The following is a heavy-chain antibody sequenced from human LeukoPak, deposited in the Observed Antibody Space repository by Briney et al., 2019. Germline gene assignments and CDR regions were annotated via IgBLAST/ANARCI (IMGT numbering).Heavy chain of an antibody. CDR2: IYYGGTT. Sequence: PSETLSLTCSVSGDSISSRLYYWGWIRQPPGKGLEWIANIYYGGTTYYTPSLKSRVTISVDTSKNQFSLNLSSVTAADTAVYYCARTITGSQFDFWGQGTLVTVSS. CDR3: ARTITGSQFDF. CDR1: GDSISSRLYY. J-gene: IGHJ4*02. V-gene: IGHV4-39*01. D-gene: IGHD5-24*01.